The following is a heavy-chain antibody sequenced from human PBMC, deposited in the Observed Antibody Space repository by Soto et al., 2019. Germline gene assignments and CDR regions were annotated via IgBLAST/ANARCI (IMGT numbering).Heavy chain of an antibody. D-gene: IGHD2-15*01. Sequence: PSETLSLTCTVSGGSINSGNYCGNWIRQYPGKGLEWIGHIYNSGTTYYNPSLKSRVTISMDTSKNEFSLKLSSVTAADTAVYYCARGHLGYCSTGNCYPNWFDPWGQGALVTVSS. J-gene: IGHJ5*02. CDR1: GGSINSGNYC. CDR2: IYNSGTT. CDR3: ARGHLGYCSTGNCYPNWFDP. V-gene: IGHV4-31*03.